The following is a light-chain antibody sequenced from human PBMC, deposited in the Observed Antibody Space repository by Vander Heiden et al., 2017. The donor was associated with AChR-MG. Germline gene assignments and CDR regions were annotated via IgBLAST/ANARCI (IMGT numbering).Light chain of an antibody. J-gene: IGKJ4*01. CDR1: QGISSF. Sequence: IQLTQSPSSLSASVGDRVTITCRASQGISSFFAWYQQKPGQAPKLLIYAASTLQSGVPSRFSGSGSGTDFTLTISSLQPEDFATYYCQHLHTFPLTFGGGTKVEIK. V-gene: IGKV1-9*01. CDR2: AAS. CDR3: QHLHTFPLT.